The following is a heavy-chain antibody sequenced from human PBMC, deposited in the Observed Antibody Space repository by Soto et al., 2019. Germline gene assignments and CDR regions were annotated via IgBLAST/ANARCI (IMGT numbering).Heavy chain of an antibody. D-gene: IGHD6-13*01. J-gene: IGHJ3*02. CDR3: AREGHLDSSTSYGGDAFDI. V-gene: IGHV1-69*01. CDR1: GGTFSSYA. Sequence: QVQLVQSGAEVKKPGSSVKVSCKASGGTFSSYAISWVRQAPGQGLEWMGGIIPIFGTANYAQKFQGRVTITADEYTSTAYMELSSLRSEDTAVYYCAREGHLDSSTSYGGDAFDIWGQGTMVTVSS. CDR2: IIPIFGTA.